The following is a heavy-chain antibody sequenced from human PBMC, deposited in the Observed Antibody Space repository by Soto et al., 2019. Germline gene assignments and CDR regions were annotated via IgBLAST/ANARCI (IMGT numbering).Heavy chain of an antibody. CDR2: IDPEDGGT. Sequence: PSVKVSCKVSGYTLTELSMHWLRQAPGKGLEWMGGIDPEDGGTSYAQRFQGRVTMTRDTSTSTAHMELSSLRSEDTAVYYCARDGERIDSSSWSTWFDPWGQGTLVTVSS. CDR1: GYTLTELS. CDR3: ARDGERIDSSSWSTWFDP. V-gene: IGHV1-24*01. J-gene: IGHJ5*02. D-gene: IGHD6-13*01.